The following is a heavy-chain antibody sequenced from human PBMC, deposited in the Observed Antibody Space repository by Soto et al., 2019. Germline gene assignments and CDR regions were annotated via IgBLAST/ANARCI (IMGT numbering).Heavy chain of an antibody. CDR2: IYSSGST. J-gene: IGHJ5*02. CDR3: ARDGYYGSVSYFWLDP. Sequence: SETLSLTCTVCGGSINRGGYYWSWIPQHPCKGREGIGYIYSSGSTYYNPSLKSRVPISVDTSKNQFSLKMRSVSAADTAVYYCARDGYYGSVSYFWLDPWGQGTLVTVYS. CDR1: GGSINRGGYY. V-gene: IGHV4-31*03. D-gene: IGHD3-10*01.